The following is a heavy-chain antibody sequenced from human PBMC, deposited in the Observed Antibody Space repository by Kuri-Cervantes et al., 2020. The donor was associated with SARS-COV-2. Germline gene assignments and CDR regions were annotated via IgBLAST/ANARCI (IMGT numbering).Heavy chain of an antibody. CDR3: YCAPKEGFDS. CDR1: ETTFPNYD. V-gene: IGHV1-8*01. J-gene: IGHJ4*02. D-gene: IGHD2-21*01. CDR2: VKTDSGNT. Sequence: ASVKVSCKTPETTFPNYDINWVRQATGQGLEWMGMVKTDSGNTLYAQIFQGRVTMTRDASTSTAYMELSSLTSEDTAIYYCYCAPKEGFDSWGQRTLVTVSS.